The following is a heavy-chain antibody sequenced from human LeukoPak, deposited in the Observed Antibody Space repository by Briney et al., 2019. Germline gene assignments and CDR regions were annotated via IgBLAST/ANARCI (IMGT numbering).Heavy chain of an antibody. V-gene: IGHV1-18*01. D-gene: IGHD2-21*02. Sequence: ASVKVSCKASGYTFTSYGISWVRQAPGQGLEWMGWISAYNGNTNYAQELQGRVTMTTDTSTSTAYMELRSLRSDDTAVYYCARDNLAYCGGDCLYPFDYWGQGTLVTVSS. CDR2: ISAYNGNT. J-gene: IGHJ4*02. CDR1: GYTFTSYG. CDR3: ARDNLAYCGGDCLYPFDY.